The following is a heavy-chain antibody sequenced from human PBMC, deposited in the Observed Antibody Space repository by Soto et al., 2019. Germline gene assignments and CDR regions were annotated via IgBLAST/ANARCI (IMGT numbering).Heavy chain of an antibody. CDR1: GGTFTSYI. J-gene: IGHJ6*03. CDR3: AKSLVFVDHAYMDV. V-gene: IGHV1-69*08. CDR2: SIPIQGTA. D-gene: IGHD2-21*01. Sequence: QVQLVQSGAEVKKPGSSVKVSCEASGGTFTSYIFTWVRQAPGQGLEWMGRSIPIQGTADYALKFQDRVTMTADKATNAAYMELRSLRPDDTAVYYWAKSLVFVDHAYMDVWGKGTPVTVSS.